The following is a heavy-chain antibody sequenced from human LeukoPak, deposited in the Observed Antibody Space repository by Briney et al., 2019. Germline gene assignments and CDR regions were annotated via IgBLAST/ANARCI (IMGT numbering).Heavy chain of an antibody. CDR3: ARRYSSSRGAFDI. CDR1: GGSISSYY. CDR2: IYTSGST. J-gene: IGHJ3*02. V-gene: IGHV4-4*07. D-gene: IGHD6-13*01. Sequence: SETLSLTCTVSGGSISSYYWNWIRQPAGKGLEWIGRIYTSGSTNYNPSLKSRVTISVDTSKNQFSLKLSSVTAADTAVYYCARRYSSSRGAFDIWGQGTMVTVSS.